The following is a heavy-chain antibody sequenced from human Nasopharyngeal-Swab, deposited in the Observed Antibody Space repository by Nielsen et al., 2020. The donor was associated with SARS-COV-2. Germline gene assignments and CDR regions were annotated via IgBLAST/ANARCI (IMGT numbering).Heavy chain of an antibody. CDR2: ISSNSDTK. V-gene: IGHV3-48*02. J-gene: IGHJ4*02. Sequence: GESLKISCAASGFTFSNFRMNWVRQAPGKGLEWVSCISSNSDTKYYADSVKGRFTISRDNAKNSLYLQMNSLRHEDTAVYYCASGTCDNAPGWGQGTLVTVSS. CDR1: GFTFSNFR. CDR3: ASGTCDNAPG. D-gene: IGHD1-1*01.